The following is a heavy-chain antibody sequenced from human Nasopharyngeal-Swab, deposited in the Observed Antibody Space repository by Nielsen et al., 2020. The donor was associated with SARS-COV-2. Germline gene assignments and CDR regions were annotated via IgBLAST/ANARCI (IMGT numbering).Heavy chain of an antibody. D-gene: IGHD5-12*01. CDR2: IIPIFGTA. V-gene: IGHV1-69*01. CDR3: ARTPIVATMGDYYYYMDV. J-gene: IGHJ6*03. Sequence: WVRQAPGQGLEWMGGIIPIFGTANYAQKFQGRVTITADESTSTAYMELSSLRAEDTAVYYCARTPIVATMGDYYYYMDVWGKGTTVTVSS.